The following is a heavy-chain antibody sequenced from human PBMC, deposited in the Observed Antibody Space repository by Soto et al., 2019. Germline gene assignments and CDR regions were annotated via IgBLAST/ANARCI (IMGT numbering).Heavy chain of an antibody. J-gene: IGHJ5*02. Sequence: SETLSLTCTVSVGSISSYYWSWIRQPPGKGLEWIGYIYYSGSTNYNPSLKSRVTISVDTSKNQFSLKLSSVTAADTAVYYCARVRVAAAGEWFDPCGQGNRGTLSA. CDR3: ARVRVAAAGEWFDP. V-gene: IGHV4-59*01. CDR1: VGSISSYY. CDR2: IYYSGST. D-gene: IGHD6-13*01.